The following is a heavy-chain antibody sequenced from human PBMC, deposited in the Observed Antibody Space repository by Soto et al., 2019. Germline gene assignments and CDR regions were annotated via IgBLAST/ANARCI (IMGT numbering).Heavy chain of an antibody. J-gene: IGHJ4*02. CDR1: GDTFAFHS. CDR2: INPILSMS. D-gene: IGHD3-10*01. V-gene: IGHV1-69*02. CDR3: ATSYGSGYRAFDY. Sequence: QVQLVQSGAEVKRPGSSVKVSCKASGDTFAFHSINWVRQAPGLGLEWMGRINPILSMSNYAQMFQGRVTMTADKSTSTAYMVLSSLRSEDTAIYYCATSYGSGYRAFDYWGQGALVTVSS.